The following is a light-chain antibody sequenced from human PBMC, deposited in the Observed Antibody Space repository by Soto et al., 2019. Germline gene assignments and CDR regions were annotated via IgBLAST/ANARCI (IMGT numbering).Light chain of an antibody. CDR1: QSVSSN. CDR2: GAS. V-gene: IGKV3-15*01. CDR3: QQYNNWPPST. J-gene: IGKJ2*01. Sequence: EIVMTQSPATLSMSPGEIATLSCRASQSVSSNLACYQRKPDQHPRLLIYGASTRATGIPARFSGSGSGTECTLTISRLQSEDVAVYYCQQYNNWPPSTVGQGKKLEIK.